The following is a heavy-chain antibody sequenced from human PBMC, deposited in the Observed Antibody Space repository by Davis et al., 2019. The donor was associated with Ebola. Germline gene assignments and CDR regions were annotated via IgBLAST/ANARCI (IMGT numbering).Heavy chain of an antibody. CDR3: ARFFTVTTAPGLYYYYGMDV. D-gene: IGHD4-17*01. Sequence: MPSETLSLTCAVYGGSFSGNYWTWIRQPPGKGLEWIGEINYSGSTNYNPSLKSRVTISADTSKNQFSLKLNSVTAADTAVYYCARFFTVTTAPGLYYYYGMDVWGKGTTVTVSS. CDR1: GGSFSGNY. CDR2: INYSGST. V-gene: IGHV4-34*01. J-gene: IGHJ6*04.